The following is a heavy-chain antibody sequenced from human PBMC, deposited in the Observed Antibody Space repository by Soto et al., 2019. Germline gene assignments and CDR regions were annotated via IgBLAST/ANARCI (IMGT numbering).Heavy chain of an antibody. V-gene: IGHV3-30*18. CDR1: GFTFSSYG. CDR3: AKGFWSSSSPPPFDY. D-gene: IGHD6-6*01. Sequence: QVQLVESGEGVVQPGRSLRLSCAASGFTFSSYGMHWVRQAPGKGLEWVAVISYDGSNKYYADSVKGRFTISRDNSKNTLYLQMNSLRAEDTAVYYCAKGFWSSSSPPPFDYWGQGTLVTVSS. CDR2: ISYDGSNK. J-gene: IGHJ4*02.